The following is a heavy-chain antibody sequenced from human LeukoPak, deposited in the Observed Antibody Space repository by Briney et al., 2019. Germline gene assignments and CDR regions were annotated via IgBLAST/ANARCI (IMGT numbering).Heavy chain of an antibody. CDR2: ISGSGGTT. Sequence: GGSLRLSCAASGFTFSDYAMSGVRQAPGKGLEWVSAISGSGGTTIYADSVTGRFTISRDNSENTLYLQMNSLRAKDTAVYYCVPQPSRIAVAVAYFDYWGQGTLVTVSS. CDR1: GFTFSDYA. J-gene: IGHJ4*02. D-gene: IGHD6-19*01. V-gene: IGHV3-23*01. CDR3: VPQPSRIAVAVAYFDY.